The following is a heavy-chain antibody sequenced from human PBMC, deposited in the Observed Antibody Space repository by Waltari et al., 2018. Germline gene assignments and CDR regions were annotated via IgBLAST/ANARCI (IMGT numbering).Heavy chain of an antibody. CDR2: ISKSGSTI. Sequence: EVQLVESGGALVQPGGSLRLSCAGSGFTFSSYNMTWVRQAPGKGLEWVSYISKSGSTIYYADSGKGTGKSETEKEERERKRTRNGMGHEQTEGEACESDGGSSCYMVSLDIWGQGTAVTVSS. CDR3: ESDGGSSCYMVSLDI. V-gene: IGHV3-48*01. J-gene: IGHJ3*02. CDR1: GFTFSSYN. D-gene: IGHD2-2*02.